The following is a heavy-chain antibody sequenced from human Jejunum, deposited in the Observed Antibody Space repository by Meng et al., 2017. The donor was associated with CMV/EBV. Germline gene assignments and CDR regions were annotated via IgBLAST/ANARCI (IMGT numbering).Heavy chain of an antibody. V-gene: IGHV3-72*01. J-gene: IGHJ4*02. Sequence: SLSCSASGFIFTDYYMDWVRQAPGKGLEWVGRAKPKSYTTQLAASVEGRFTISRDDSKNSPFLQMNNLKTEDTALYYCVRDNWGFDYWGQGTLVTVSS. CDR1: GFIFTDYY. CDR2: AKPKSYTT. D-gene: IGHD7-27*01. CDR3: VRDNWGFDY.